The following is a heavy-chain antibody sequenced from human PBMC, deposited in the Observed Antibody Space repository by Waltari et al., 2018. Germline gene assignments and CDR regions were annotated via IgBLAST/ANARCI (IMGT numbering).Heavy chain of an antibody. CDR1: GASIRDSRYF. J-gene: IGHJ3*01. V-gene: IGHV4-39*01. CDR2: IYYSGST. D-gene: IGHD2-2*01. CDR3: ARHQRNIVVVPAAMSGDIFDV. Sequence: QLQLQESGPGLVKPSETLSLTCTVSGASIRDSRYFWGWVRQPPGKGLEWLGNIYYSGSTYYNPSLTSRVTMSVDTSKSQFSLNLKSVTAADTAVYFCARHQRNIVVVPAAMSGDIFDVWGQGTVITVSS.